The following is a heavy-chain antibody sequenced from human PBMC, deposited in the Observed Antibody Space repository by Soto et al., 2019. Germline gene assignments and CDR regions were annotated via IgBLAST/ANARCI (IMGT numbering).Heavy chain of an antibody. CDR3: ANDCCRSSVVVAAIGIFDY. CDR2: ISGSGGST. D-gene: IGHD2-21*02. V-gene: IGHV3-23*01. Sequence: GGSLRLSCAASGFTFSSYAMSWVRQAPGKGLEWVSAISGSGGSTYYADSVKGRFTISRDNSKNTLYLQMNSLRAEDTAVYYSANDCCRSSVVVAAIGIFDYWGQGTLVTVSS. J-gene: IGHJ4*02. CDR1: GFTFSSYA.